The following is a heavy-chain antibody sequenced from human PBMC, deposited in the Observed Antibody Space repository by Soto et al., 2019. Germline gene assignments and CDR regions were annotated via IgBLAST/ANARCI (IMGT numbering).Heavy chain of an antibody. J-gene: IGHJ6*02. CDR1: GGSISSYY. Sequence: SETLSLTCTVSGGSISSYYWSWIRQPPGKGLEWIGYIYYSGSTNYNPSLKSRVTISVDTSKNQFSLKLSSVTAADTAVYYCARVTAAEHYFHYYYGMDVRGQGTTVTVSS. V-gene: IGHV4-59*01. D-gene: IGHD6-13*01. CDR2: IYYSGST. CDR3: ARVTAAEHYFHYYYGMDV.